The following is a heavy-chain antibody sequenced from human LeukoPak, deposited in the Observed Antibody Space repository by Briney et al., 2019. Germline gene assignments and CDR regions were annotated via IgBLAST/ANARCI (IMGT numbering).Heavy chain of an antibody. CDR3: AKRGYYYDSRVFHGFDY. V-gene: IGHV3-23*01. J-gene: IGHJ4*02. D-gene: IGHD3-22*01. CDR2: ISGSGSDT. Sequence: PGGSLKLSCAASGFTFSGYAMSWVRQAPGKGLEWVSGISGSGSDTYYADSVKGRFTISRDISKNTLHLQMNSLRAEDTAVYYCAKRGYYYDSRVFHGFDYWGQGTLVTVSS. CDR1: GFTFSGYA.